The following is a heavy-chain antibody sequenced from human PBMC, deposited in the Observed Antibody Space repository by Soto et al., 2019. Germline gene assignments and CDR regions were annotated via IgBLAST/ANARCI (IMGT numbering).Heavy chain of an antibody. J-gene: IGHJ6*02. V-gene: IGHV3-23*01. CDR3: AKAIYGEERPYGMDV. CDR1: GFTFSSYA. D-gene: IGHD4-17*01. Sequence: EVQLLESGGGLVQPGGSMRLSCAASGFTFSSYAMSWVRQAPGKGLEWVSAISGSGGSTYYADSVKGRFTISRDNSKNTLYLQMNSLRAEDTAVYYCAKAIYGEERPYGMDVWGQGTTVTVSS. CDR2: ISGSGGST.